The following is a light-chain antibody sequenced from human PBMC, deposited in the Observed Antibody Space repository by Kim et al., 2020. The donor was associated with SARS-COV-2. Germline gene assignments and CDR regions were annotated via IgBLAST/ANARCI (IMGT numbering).Light chain of an antibody. CDR2: GKN. V-gene: IGLV3-19*01. Sequence: SSELTQDPAVSVALGQTVRITCQGDSLRSYYASWYQQKPGQAPVLVIYGKNNRPSGIPDRFSGSSSGNTASLTITGAPAEDEADYYCNSRDSSVEVFGGG. CDR3: NSRDSSVEV. J-gene: IGLJ3*02. CDR1: SLRSYY.